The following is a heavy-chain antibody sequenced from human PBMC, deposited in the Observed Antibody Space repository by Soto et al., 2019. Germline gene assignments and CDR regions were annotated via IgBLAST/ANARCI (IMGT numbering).Heavy chain of an antibody. Sequence: WASVKVSCKASGYTFTSYYMHWVRQAPGQGLEWMGIINPSGGSTSYAQKFQGRVTMTRGTSTSTVYMELSSLRSEDTAVYYCARELVFGVVTLAYYYYYGMDVWGQGTTVTVSS. CDR3: ARELVFGVVTLAYYYYYGMDV. D-gene: IGHD3-3*01. CDR1: GYTFTSYY. CDR2: INPSGGST. J-gene: IGHJ6*02. V-gene: IGHV1-46*01.